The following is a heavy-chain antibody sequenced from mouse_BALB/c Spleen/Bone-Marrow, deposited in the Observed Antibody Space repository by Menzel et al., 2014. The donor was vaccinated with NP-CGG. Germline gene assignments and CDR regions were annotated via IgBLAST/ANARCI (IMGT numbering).Heavy chain of an antibody. D-gene: IGHD2-4*01. CDR3: SKDGGYDYSYYFDY. V-gene: IGHV5-6-4*01. CDR2: ISSGGHDT. J-gene: IGHJ2*01. Sequence: VQLKESGGGLVKPGGSLKLSCAASGFTFSSYSMSWVRQTPEKRLEWVATISSGGHDTYYPDSVKGRFTISRDNAKNTLYLQMSSLKSEDTAAYYCSKDGGYDYSYYFDYWGQGTTLTVSS. CDR1: GFTFSSYS.